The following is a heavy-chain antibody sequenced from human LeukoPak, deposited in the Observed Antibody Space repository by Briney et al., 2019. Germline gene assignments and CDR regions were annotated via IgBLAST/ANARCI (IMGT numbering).Heavy chain of an antibody. V-gene: IGHV3-23*01. CDR3: AKDGQAKNYDILTGYYTRVFDY. D-gene: IGHD3-9*01. CDR1: GFTFSSYA. CDR2: ISGSGAST. Sequence: GGSLRLSCSASGFTFSSYAMHWVRQAPGKGLEWVSAISGSGASTYYADSVKGRFTISRDNSKNTLYLQMNSLRAEDTAVYYCAKDGQAKNYDILTGYYTRVFDYWGQGTLVTVSS. J-gene: IGHJ4*02.